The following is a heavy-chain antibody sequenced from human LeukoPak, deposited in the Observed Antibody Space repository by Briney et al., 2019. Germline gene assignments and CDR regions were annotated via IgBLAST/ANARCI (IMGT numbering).Heavy chain of an antibody. CDR2: INHSGST. J-gene: IGHJ5*02. D-gene: IGHD2-2*01. CDR1: GGSFSGYY. CDR3: ARPGYCSSTSCLGP. Sequence: PSETLSLTCAVYGGSFSGYYWSWIRQPPGKGLEWIGEINHSGSTNYNPSLKSRVTISEDTSKNQFSLKLSSVTAADTAVYYCARPGYCSSTSCLGPWGQGTLVTVSS. V-gene: IGHV4-34*01.